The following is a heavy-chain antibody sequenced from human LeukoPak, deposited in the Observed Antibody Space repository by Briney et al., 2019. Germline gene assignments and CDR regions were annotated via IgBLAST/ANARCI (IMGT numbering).Heavy chain of an antibody. CDR2: INHSGST. CDR1: GGSFSGYY. D-gene: IGHD4-17*01. CDR3: ARLSVTDGFDY. J-gene: IGHJ4*02. V-gene: IGHV4-34*01. Sequence: PSETLSLTCAVYGGSFSGYYWSWIRQPPGKGLEWIGEINHSGSTNYNPSLKSRVTISVDTSENQFSLKLSSVTAADTAVYYCARLSVTDGFDYWGQGTLVTVSS.